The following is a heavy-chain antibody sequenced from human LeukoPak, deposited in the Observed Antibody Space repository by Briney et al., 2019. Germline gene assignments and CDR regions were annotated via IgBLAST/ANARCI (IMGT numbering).Heavy chain of an antibody. CDR1: GYTFTSYG. CDR3: ARVGRAAAASMEGTYYYYCMDV. D-gene: IGHD6-13*01. CDR2: ISSYNGNT. V-gene: IGHV1-18*01. Sequence: ASVKVSCKASGYTFTSYGISWVRQAPGQGREWMGWISSYNGNTNYAQKLQGRVTMTTDTSTSTAYMELRSLRSDDTAVYYCARVGRAAAASMEGTYYYYCMDVWGKGTTVTISS. J-gene: IGHJ6*03.